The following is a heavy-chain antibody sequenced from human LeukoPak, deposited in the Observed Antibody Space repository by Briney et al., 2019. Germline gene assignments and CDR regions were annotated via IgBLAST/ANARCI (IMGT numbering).Heavy chain of an antibody. D-gene: IGHD2-15*01. CDR1: GFTFSSYW. CDR2: MNRDASRI. V-gene: IGHV3-74*01. J-gene: IGHJ6*02. CDR3: ARYCSGGGCKLGYYYYGMDV. Sequence: GGSLRLSCAASGFTFSSYWMHWVRQAPGKGLVWVSRMNRDASRIGYADSVKGRYTISRDNAKNTLYLEMSSLRVEDTAVYYCARYCSGGGCKLGYYYYGMDVWGQGTTVTVSS.